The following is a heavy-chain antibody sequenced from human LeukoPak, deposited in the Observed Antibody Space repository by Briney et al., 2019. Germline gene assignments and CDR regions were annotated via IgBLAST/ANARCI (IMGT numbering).Heavy chain of an antibody. CDR1: GGSISSYY. V-gene: IGHV4-59*01. D-gene: IGHD4-17*01. Sequence: PSETLSLTCTVSGGSISSYYWSWIRQPPGKGLEWIGYIYYSGSTNYNPSLKSRVTISVDTSKNQFSLKLSSVTAADTAVYYCAGAGADYGDSMYYFDYWGQGTLVTVSS. J-gene: IGHJ4*02. CDR3: AGAGADYGDSMYYFDY. CDR2: IYYSGST.